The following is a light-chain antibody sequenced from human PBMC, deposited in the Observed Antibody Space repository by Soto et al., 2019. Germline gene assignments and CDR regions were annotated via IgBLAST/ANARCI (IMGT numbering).Light chain of an antibody. J-gene: IGKJ2*01. V-gene: IGKV4-1*01. CDR2: WAS. CDR1: PSVLYSSNHKNY. CDR3: QQYYSTPYT. Sequence: DIVMTQSPDSLAVSLGERATINCKSSPSVLYSSNHKNYLAWYQQKPGQPPKLLIYWASTRESGVPGRFSGSGSGTDFTLTISSLQAEDVAVYYCQQYYSTPYTFGQGTKLEIK.